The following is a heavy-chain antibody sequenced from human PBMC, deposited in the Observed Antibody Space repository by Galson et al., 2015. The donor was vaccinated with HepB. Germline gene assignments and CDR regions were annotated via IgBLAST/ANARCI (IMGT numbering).Heavy chain of an antibody. CDR1: GYTFTSYA. CDR3: ARANRFVEWLPNNWFDP. Sequence: SVKVSCKASGYTFTSYAMNWVRQAPGQGLEWMGWINTNTGNPTYAQGFTGRFVFTLDTSVSTAYLQISSLKAEDTAVYYCARANRFVEWLPNNWFDPWGQGALVTVSS. CDR2: INTNTGNP. D-gene: IGHD3-3*01. V-gene: IGHV7-4-1*02. J-gene: IGHJ5*02.